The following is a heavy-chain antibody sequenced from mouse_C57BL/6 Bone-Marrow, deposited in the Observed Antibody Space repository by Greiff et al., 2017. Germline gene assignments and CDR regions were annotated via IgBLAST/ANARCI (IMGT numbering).Heavy chain of an antibody. Sequence: VQLKESGAELARPGASVKLSCKASGYTFTSYGISWVKQRTGQGLEWIGEIYPRSGNTYYNEKFKGKATLTADKSSSTAYMELRSLTSEDSAVYFCARGYYYGTPFAYWGQGTLVTVSA. V-gene: IGHV1-81*01. CDR2: IYPRSGNT. J-gene: IGHJ3*01. CDR1: GYTFTSYG. CDR3: ARGYYYGTPFAY. D-gene: IGHD1-1*01.